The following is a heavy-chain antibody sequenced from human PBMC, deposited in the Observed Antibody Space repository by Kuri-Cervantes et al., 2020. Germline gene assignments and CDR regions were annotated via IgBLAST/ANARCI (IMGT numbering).Heavy chain of an antibody. CDR2: INAGNGNT. CDR3: ATSITMVRGVVDWFDP. CDR1: GYTFTSYA. V-gene: IGHV1-3*01. D-gene: IGHD3-10*01. Sequence: ASVKVSCKASGYTFTSYAMHWVRQAPGQRLEWMGWINAGNGNTKYSQKFQGRVTMTEDTSTDTAYMELRSLRSEDAAVYYCATSITMVRGVVDWFDPWGQGTLVTVSS. J-gene: IGHJ5*02.